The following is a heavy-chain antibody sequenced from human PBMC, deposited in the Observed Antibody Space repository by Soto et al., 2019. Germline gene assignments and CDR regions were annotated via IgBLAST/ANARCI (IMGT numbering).Heavy chain of an antibody. CDR3: ESLNLRYSPFDS. V-gene: IGHV4-39*07. D-gene: IGHD5-18*01. CDR2: TYYNGNA. CDR1: GGSIDRSKYY. J-gene: IGHJ5*01. Sequence: SQTLSLTCNVSGGSIDRSKYYWDWLRQPPGKGPEWIGTTYYNGNAYYNPSLKSRVTISVDTSKNQFSLKLSSVTAADTAVYYCESLNLRYSPFDSPGQGTLVTVSS.